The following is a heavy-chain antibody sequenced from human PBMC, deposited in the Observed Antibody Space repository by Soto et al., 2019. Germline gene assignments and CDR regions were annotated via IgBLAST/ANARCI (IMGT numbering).Heavy chain of an antibody. V-gene: IGHV6-1*01. CDR3: ARGNALDV. CDR1: GDSVSSDITS. Sequence: QGQLQQSGPGLVKPSQTLSLTCAISGDSVSSDITSWNWIRQSPSRGLEWLGRTYYRSKWFQDYAASVKSRITTNPHTSTNQFSLELNSMTPEDTAVYYCARGNALDVWGQGTVVTVSS. D-gene: IGHD3-10*01. J-gene: IGHJ3*01. CDR2: TYYRSKWFQ.